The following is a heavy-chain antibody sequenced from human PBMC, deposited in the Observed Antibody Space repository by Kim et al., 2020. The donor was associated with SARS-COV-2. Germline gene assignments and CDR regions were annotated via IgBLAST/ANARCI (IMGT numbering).Heavy chain of an antibody. Sequence: SETLSLTCTVSGGSISSYYWSWIRQPPGKGLEWIGYIYYSGSTNYNPSLKSRVTISVDTSKNQFSLKLSSVTAADTAVYYCARDVGIGSSWTNPMAYWGQGTLVTVSS. D-gene: IGHD6-13*01. J-gene: IGHJ4*02. CDR2: IYYSGST. CDR1: GGSISSYY. V-gene: IGHV4-59*01. CDR3: ARDVGIGSSWTNPMAY.